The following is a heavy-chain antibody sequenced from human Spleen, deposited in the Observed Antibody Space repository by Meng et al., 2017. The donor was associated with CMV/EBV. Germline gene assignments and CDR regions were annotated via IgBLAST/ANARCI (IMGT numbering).Heavy chain of an antibody. J-gene: IGHJ6*02. D-gene: IGHD3-22*01. CDR1: GYTFTGYY. V-gene: IGHV1-69*13. CDR2: IIPLFVTP. CDR3: ARGKRFSSGRDHYYGMDV. Sequence: SVKVSCKASGYTFTGYYMHWVRQAPGQGLEWMGGIIPLFVTPHYAQKFQGRVTITADESTNTAYMGLSSLRSDDTAVYYCARGKRFSSGRDHYYGMDVWGQGTTVTVSS.